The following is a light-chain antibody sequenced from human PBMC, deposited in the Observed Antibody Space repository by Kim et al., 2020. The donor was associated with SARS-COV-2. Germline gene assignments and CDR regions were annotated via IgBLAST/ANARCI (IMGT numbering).Light chain of an antibody. CDR2: KAS. J-gene: IGKJ1*01. V-gene: IGKV1-5*03. CDR3: QQYKSFPRT. Sequence: ASVGDRVTITCRASQSISNWLAWYQQKPGKAPKLLIYKASSLESGVPARFSGSGSGTEFTLTITSLQPEDFATYFCQQYKSFPRTFGQGSKVDIK. CDR1: QSISNW.